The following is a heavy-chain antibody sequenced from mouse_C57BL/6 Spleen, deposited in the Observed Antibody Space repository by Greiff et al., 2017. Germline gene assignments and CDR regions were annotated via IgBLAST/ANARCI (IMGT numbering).Heavy chain of an antibody. CDR3: ARSPYYYGSSYWYFDV. CDR1: GFTFSDYG. Sequence: EVHLVESGGGLVKPGGSLKLSCAASGFTFSDYGMHWVRQAPEKGLEWVAYISSGSSTIYYADTVKGRFTISSDNAKNTLFLQLTSLRSEDTAMYYCARSPYYYGSSYWYFDVWGTGTTVTVSS. V-gene: IGHV5-17*01. CDR2: ISSGSSTI. D-gene: IGHD1-1*01. J-gene: IGHJ1*03.